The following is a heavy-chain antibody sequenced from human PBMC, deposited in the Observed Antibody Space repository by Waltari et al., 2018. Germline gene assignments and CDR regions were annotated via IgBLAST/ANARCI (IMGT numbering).Heavy chain of an antibody. Sequence: QVQLVQSGAEVKKPGASVKVSCKASGYIFTSYTLHWVRQAPGQRLEWMGWINVGNGNTKYSLKFKGRVTITRDTSANTAYMELSSLRSEDTAMYYCARDYGSGTYRGAFDIWGQGTMVTVSS. J-gene: IGHJ3*02. V-gene: IGHV1-3*01. CDR3: ARDYGSGTYRGAFDI. CDR1: GYIFTSYT. D-gene: IGHD3-10*01. CDR2: INVGNGNT.